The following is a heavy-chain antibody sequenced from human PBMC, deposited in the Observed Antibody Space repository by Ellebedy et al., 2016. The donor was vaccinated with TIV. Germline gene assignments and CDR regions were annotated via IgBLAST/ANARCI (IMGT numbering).Heavy chain of an antibody. CDR2: ITDNGGRT. V-gene: IGHV3-23*01. J-gene: IGHJ3*01. Sequence: GGSLRLXCAASGVTTSSHWMHWLRQAPGKGLEWVSAITDNGGRTYYADSVKGRFTISRDNSKNTLYLQMNSLRAEDTAVYYCAKEDWGAWGQGTMVTVSS. D-gene: IGHD3-16*01. CDR1: GVTTSSHW. CDR3: AKEDWGA.